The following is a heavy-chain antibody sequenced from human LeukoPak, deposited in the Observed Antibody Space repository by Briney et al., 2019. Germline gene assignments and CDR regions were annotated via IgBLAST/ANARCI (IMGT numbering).Heavy chain of an antibody. V-gene: IGHV1-69*05. Sequence: GASVKVSCKASGGTFSSYAISWVRQAPGQGLEWMGGIIPIFGTANYAQKFQGRVTITRNTSISTAYMELSSLRSEDTAVYYCARGLYYYMDVWGKGTTVTVSS. CDR1: GGTFSSYA. J-gene: IGHJ6*03. CDR2: IIPIFGTA. CDR3: ARGLYYYMDV.